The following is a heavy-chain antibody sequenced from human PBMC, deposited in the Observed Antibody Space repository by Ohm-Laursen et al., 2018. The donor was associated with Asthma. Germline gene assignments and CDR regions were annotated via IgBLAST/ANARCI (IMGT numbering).Heavy chain of an antibody. D-gene: IGHD6-13*01. CDR3: AKDVLGFVAAAQD. J-gene: IGHJ4*02. V-gene: IGHV3-30*18. Sequence: SLRLSCSASGFTFNSYGIHWVRQAPGKGLEWVAVISFDGSNKCYADSVKGRFTISRDNSKNTLYLQMNSLRAEDTAIYYCAKDVLGFVAAAQDWGQGTLVTVSS. CDR1: GFTFNSYG. CDR2: ISFDGSNK.